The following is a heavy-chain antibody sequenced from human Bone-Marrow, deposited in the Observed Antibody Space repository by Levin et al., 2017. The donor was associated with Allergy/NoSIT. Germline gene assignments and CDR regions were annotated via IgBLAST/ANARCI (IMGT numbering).Heavy chain of an antibody. Sequence: RSQTLSLTCTVSGGFITSAHWGWIRQPPGKGLEWIGYIFEIGSTYYSPSLKSRATITADTSKNQFFLTLTSVTAADTALYYCATYERGVGGKGSWGQGTLVTVSS. D-gene: IGHD6-19*01. CDR1: GGFITSAH. CDR3: ATYERGVGGKGS. J-gene: IGHJ5*02. V-gene: IGHV4-59*01. CDR2: IFEIGST.